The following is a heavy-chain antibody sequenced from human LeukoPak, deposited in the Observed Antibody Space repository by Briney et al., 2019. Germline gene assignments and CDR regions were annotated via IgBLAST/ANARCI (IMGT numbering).Heavy chain of an antibody. CDR1: GFTFSDYP. J-gene: IGHJ4*02. D-gene: IGHD3-9*01. Sequence: AGGSLRLSCATSGFTFSDYPMNWVRQAPGQELEWGSNMRTSTEGADYAIYADSVKGRVTFARDHAKHTLYLHMHSLRDDDTAVYYCARDQRYAFDYWGQGILVTVSS. V-gene: IGHV3-48*02. CDR3: ARDQRYAFDY. CDR2: MRTSTEGADYA.